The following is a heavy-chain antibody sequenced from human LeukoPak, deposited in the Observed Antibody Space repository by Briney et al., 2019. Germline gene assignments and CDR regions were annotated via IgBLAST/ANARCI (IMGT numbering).Heavy chain of an antibody. CDR2: MNPNSGNA. D-gene: IGHD3-10*01. Sequence: ASMKVSCKASGYSFTGYYLHWVRQAPGQGLEWMGWMNPNSGNAGYAQKFQGRVTMTRNTSISTAYMELSNLRPEDTAVYYCARDGSGTYWAYYNWFDPWGQGTLVTVSS. J-gene: IGHJ5*02. CDR3: ARDGSGTYWAYYNWFDP. CDR1: GYSFTGYY. V-gene: IGHV1-8*02.